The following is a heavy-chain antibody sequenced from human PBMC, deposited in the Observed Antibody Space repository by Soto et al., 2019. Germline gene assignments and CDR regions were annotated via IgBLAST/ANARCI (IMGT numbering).Heavy chain of an antibody. CDR1: GGSISSSSYY. CDR2: IYYSGST. CDR3: ARTIYYDILTGYPVPHWFDP. J-gene: IGHJ5*02. V-gene: IGHV4-39*01. D-gene: IGHD3-9*01. Sequence: SETLSLTCTVSGGSISSSSYYWGWIRQPPGKGLEWIGSIYYSGSTYYNPSLKSRVTISVDTSKNQFSLKLSSVTAADTAVYYCARTIYYDILTGYPVPHWFDPRGQGTLVTVSS.